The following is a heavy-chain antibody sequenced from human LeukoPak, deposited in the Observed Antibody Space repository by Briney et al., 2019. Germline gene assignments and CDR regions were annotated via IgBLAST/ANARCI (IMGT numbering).Heavy chain of an antibody. Sequence: GASVKVSCKASGYTFTSYYMHWVRQAPGQGLEWMGIINPSGGSTSYAQKFQGRVTMTRDTSTSTVYMELSSLRSEDTAVYYCARAARRWGCSSTSDNGCPSNWFDPWGQGTLVTVSS. J-gene: IGHJ5*02. CDR3: ARAARRWGCSSTSDNGCPSNWFDP. V-gene: IGHV1-46*01. CDR1: GYTFTSYY. D-gene: IGHD2-2*01. CDR2: INPSGGST.